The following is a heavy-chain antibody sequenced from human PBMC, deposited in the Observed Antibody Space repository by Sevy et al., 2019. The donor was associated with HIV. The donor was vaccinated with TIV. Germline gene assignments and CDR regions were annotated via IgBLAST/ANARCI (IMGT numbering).Heavy chain of an antibody. D-gene: IGHD3-16*01. Sequence: ASVKVSCKASGGTFSSYAISWVRQAPGQGLEWMGGLIPIFGTANYAQKFQGRVTITADESTSTAYMELSSLRSEDTAVYYCARVGALSHRSWFDPWGQGTLVTVSS. CDR3: ARVGALSHRSWFDP. V-gene: IGHV1-69*13. J-gene: IGHJ5*02. CDR2: LIPIFGTA. CDR1: GGTFSSYA.